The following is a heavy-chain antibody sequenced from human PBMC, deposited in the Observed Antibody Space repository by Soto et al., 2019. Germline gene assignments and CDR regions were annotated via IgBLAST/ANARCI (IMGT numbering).Heavy chain of an antibody. Sequence: EVQLSESGGGLVHPGGSLRLSCAASGFIFRNYAMSWFRQAPGKGLEWVSVITLSGGSVYYADSVKGRFTVSRDNSQNTLYLQMNSLRAEDTAVYYCAKFGDYYYSLFDYWGQGTPVTVSS. D-gene: IGHD3-22*01. CDR1: GFIFRNYA. CDR3: AKFGDYYYSLFDY. J-gene: IGHJ4*02. CDR2: ITLSGGSV. V-gene: IGHV3-23*01.